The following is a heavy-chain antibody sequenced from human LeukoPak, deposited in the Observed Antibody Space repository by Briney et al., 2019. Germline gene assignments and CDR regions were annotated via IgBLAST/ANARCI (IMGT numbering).Heavy chain of an antibody. Sequence: GGSLRLSCAASGFTFENYYMTWIRQAPGKGLRWVSYISKSDNTLYYADSVKGRFTISRDNDKNLLYLQMNNLRAEDTAIYYCARVVAVTVTGIFDIWGQGTMVTVSS. J-gene: IGHJ3*02. CDR3: ARVVAVTVTGIFDI. CDR2: ISKSDNTL. CDR1: GFTFENYY. V-gene: IGHV3-11*01. D-gene: IGHD2-21*02.